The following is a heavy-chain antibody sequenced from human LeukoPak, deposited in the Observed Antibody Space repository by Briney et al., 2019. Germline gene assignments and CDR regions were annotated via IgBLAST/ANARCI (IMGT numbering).Heavy chain of an antibody. CDR3: ARGYSSGWYP. CDR1: GFTLSSYD. J-gene: IGHJ5*02. V-gene: IGHV3-13*01. CDR2: IGTAGDT. D-gene: IGHD6-19*01. Sequence: GGSLRLSCIASGFTLSSYDMHWVRQATGKGLEWVSAIGTAGDTYYPGSVKGRFTISRENAKNSLYLQMNNLRAEDTAVYYCARGYSSGWYPWGQGTLVTVSS.